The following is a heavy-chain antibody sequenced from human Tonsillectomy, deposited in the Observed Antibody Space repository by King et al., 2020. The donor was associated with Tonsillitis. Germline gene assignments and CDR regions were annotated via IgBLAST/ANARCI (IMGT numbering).Heavy chain of an antibody. V-gene: IGHV4-59*01. CDR2: IYYSGST. D-gene: IGHD2-21*02. CDR1: GGSISSYY. Sequence: QLQLQESGPGLVKPSETLSLTCSVSGGSISSYYWSWIRQPPGKGLEWIGYIYYSGSTNYNPSLKSRVTISLDTSKNQFSLKLNSVTAADTAVYYCARRAYCSGTCYGDLSYFDYWGQGTLVTVSS. J-gene: IGHJ4*02. CDR3: ARRAYCSGTCYGDLSYFDY.